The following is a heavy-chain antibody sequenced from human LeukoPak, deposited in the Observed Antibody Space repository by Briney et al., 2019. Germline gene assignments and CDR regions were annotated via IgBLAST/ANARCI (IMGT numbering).Heavy chain of an antibody. Sequence: PGGSLRLSCAASGFTFSSYAMSWVRQAPGKGLEWVSAISGSGGSTYYADSVKGRFTISRDNSKDTLYLQMNSLRPEDTAVCARDLSGSLNFDYWGQGTLVTVSS. CDR2: ISGSGGST. CDR3: DLSGSLNFDY. V-gene: IGHV3-23*01. D-gene: IGHD1-26*01. CDR1: GFTFSSYA. J-gene: IGHJ4*02.